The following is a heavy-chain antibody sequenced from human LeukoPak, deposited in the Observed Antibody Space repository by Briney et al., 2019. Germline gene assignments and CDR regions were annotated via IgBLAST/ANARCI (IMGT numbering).Heavy chain of an antibody. CDR3: TGDKGSGSYLGAFDI. V-gene: IGHV3-33*01. D-gene: IGHD3-10*01. J-gene: IGHJ3*02. CDR2: IWSDGTNK. CDR1: GFAFSTYG. Sequence: GGSLRLSCAASGFAFSTYGMHWVRRAPGKGLEWVAVIWSDGTNKRYADSVKGRFTISRDNSKNTLFLQMNSLRAEDTAVYYCTGDKGSGSYLGAFDIWGQGTMVTVSS.